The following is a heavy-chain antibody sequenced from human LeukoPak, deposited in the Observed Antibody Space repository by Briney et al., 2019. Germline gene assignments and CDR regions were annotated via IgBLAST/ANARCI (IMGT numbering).Heavy chain of an antibody. CDR3: AKGGDDFWFYFDY. CDR2: IRYDGSNK. D-gene: IGHD3-3*01. J-gene: IGHJ4*02. CDR1: GFTFSDYA. Sequence: GGSLRLSCAASGFTFSDYAMGWVRQAPGKGLEWVAFIRYDGSNKYYADSVKGRFTISRDNSKNTLYLQMNSLRAEDTAVYYCAKGGDDFWFYFDYWGQGTLVTVSS. V-gene: IGHV3-30*02.